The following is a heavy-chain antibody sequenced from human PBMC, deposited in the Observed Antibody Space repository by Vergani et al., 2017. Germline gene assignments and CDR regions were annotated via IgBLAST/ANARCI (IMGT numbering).Heavy chain of an antibody. V-gene: IGHV1-69*04. Sequence: QVRLVQSGAEVKKPGSSVKVSCKASGGTFSSYAISWVRQAPGQGLEWMGRIIPILGIANYAQKFQGRVTITADKSTSTAYMELSSLRSEDTAVYYCARDLSDYYDSSGYYPRGWFDPWGQGTLVTVSS. CDR2: IIPILGIA. CDR1: GGTFSSYA. D-gene: IGHD3-22*01. CDR3: ARDLSDYYDSSGYYPRGWFDP. J-gene: IGHJ5*02.